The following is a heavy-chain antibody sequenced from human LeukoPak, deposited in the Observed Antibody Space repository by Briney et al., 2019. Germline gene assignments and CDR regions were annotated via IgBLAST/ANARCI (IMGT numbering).Heavy chain of an antibody. CDR2: IYTSGST. Sequence: SETLSLTCTVSGGSISSYYWSWIRQPAGKGLGWIGRIYTSGSTNYNPSLKSRVTMSVDTSKNQFSLKLSSVTAADTAVYYCARGRYYFDYWGQGTLVTVSS. CDR1: GGSISSYY. V-gene: IGHV4-4*07. J-gene: IGHJ4*02. CDR3: ARGRYYFDY.